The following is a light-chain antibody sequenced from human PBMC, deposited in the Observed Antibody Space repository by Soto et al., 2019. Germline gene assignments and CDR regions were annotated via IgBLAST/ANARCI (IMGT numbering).Light chain of an antibody. Sequence: VMTQSPSTLSVSPGDTATLSCRASQGVTTNLAWFQQKPGQAPRLLIYGASTRATGLPARFSGSGSGTDFTLTISSLQFEDFAVYYCHQYNGWPRTFGQGTKVDI. CDR3: HQYNGWPRT. J-gene: IGKJ1*01. V-gene: IGKV3-15*01. CDR2: GAS. CDR1: QGVTTN.